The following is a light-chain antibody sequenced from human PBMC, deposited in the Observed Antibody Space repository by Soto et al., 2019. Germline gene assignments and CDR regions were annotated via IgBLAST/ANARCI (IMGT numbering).Light chain of an antibody. Sequence: QSALTQPPSASGSPGQSVTISCTRTSSDVGGYNYVSWYQQHPGKAPKLMIYEVSKRPSGVPDRFSGSKSGNTASLTVSGLQAEDEADYYCSSYGGSNNFHVFGTGTKLTVL. CDR2: EVS. J-gene: IGLJ1*01. CDR1: SSDVGGYNY. V-gene: IGLV2-8*01. CDR3: SSYGGSNNFHV.